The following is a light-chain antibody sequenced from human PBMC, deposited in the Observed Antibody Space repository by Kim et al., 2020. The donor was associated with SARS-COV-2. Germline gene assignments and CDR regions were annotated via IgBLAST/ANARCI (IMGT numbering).Light chain of an antibody. J-gene: IGKJ4*01. CDR3: QQSYSTPRT. CDR2: AAS. CDR1: QSISSY. Sequence: SSSVGSSVTITCRASQSISSYLNCYQQKPGKAPKLLLYAASSLQSGVPSRFSGSGSGTDFTLTISSLQPEDFATYYCQQSYSTPRTFGGGTKLEI. V-gene: IGKV1-39*01.